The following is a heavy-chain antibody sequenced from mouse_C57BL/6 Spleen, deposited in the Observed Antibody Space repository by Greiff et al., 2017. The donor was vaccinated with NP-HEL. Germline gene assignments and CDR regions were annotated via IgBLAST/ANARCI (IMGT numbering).Heavy chain of an antibody. J-gene: IGHJ2*01. CDR1: GFNITDYY. D-gene: IGHD4-1*01. Sequence: EVQLQQSGAELVKPGASVKLSCTASGFNITDYYMHWVKQRPEQGLEWIGRIDPEDGDTKYAPKFQGKATITADTSSNTAYLQLSSLTSEDTACYYCARDWDVPFDYWGQGTTLTVSS. V-gene: IGHV14-2*01. CDR3: ARDWDVPFDY. CDR2: IDPEDGDT.